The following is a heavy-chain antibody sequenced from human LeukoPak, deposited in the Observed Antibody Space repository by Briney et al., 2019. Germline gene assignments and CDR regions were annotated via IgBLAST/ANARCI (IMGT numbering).Heavy chain of an antibody. CDR3: SRVALRLGYCSGGSCYFDY. Sequence: ASVKVSCKASGYTFTGCQIHWVRQAPGQGLEWVGWINPNSGGTNYAQKFQGRVVMTRDTSITTAYMKLSSLRSDDTAVYYCSRVALRLGYCSGGSCYFDYWGQGTLVTVSS. D-gene: IGHD2-15*01. J-gene: IGHJ4*02. CDR2: INPNSGGT. V-gene: IGHV1-2*02. CDR1: GYTFTGCQ.